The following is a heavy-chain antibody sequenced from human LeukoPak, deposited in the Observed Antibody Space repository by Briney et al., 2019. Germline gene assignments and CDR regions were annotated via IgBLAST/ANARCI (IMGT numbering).Heavy chain of an antibody. CDR2: INPNSGGT. D-gene: IGHD6-13*01. CDR1: GYTFTSYA. V-gene: IGHV1-2*02. CDR3: AKGGLDSSSWHNHFDY. J-gene: IGHJ4*02. Sequence: ASVKVSCKASGYTFTSYAMNWVRQAPGQGLEWMGWINPNSGGTNYAQKFQGRVTMTRDTSISTAYMELSRLRSDDTAVYYCAKGGLDSSSWHNHFDYWGQGTLVTVSS.